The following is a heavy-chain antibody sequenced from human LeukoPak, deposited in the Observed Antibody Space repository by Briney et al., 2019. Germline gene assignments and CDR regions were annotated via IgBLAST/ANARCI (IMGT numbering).Heavy chain of an antibody. CDR2: INPHSGGT. CDR1: GYTFTGYY. J-gene: IGHJ6*03. CDR3: ARGQGGIDYYYYMDV. V-gene: IGHV1-2*02. D-gene: IGHD2-21*01. Sequence: ASVKVSCKASGYTFTGYYMNWVRQAPGQGLEWMGWINPHSGGTNYAQKFQGRVTMTRDTSISTAYMELSRLRSDDTAVYYCARGQGGIDYYYYMDVWGKGTTVTVSS.